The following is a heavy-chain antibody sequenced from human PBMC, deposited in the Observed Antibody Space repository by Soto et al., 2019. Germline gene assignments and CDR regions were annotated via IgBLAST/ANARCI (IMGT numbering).Heavy chain of an antibody. CDR2: IYYSGST. D-gene: IGHD4-17*01. Sequence: QVQLQESGPGLVKPSQTLSLTCTVSGGSISSGDYYWSWIRQPPGKGLEWIGYIYYSGSTYYNPSLKSRVTISVDTSKNQFFLKLSSVTAADTAVYYCARNGDYDYYYYGMDVWGQGTTVTVSS. CDR3: ARNGDYDYYYYGMDV. J-gene: IGHJ6*02. CDR1: GGSISSGDYY. V-gene: IGHV4-30-4*01.